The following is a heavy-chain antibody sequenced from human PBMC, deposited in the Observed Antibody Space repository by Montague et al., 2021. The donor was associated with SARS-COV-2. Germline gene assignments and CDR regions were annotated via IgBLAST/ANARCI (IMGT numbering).Heavy chain of an antibody. Sequence: IYYSGSTYYNPSLKSRVTISVDTSKNQFSLKLSSVTAADTAVYYCARVGRQQLVRLSGMDVWGQGNTVIVSS. V-gene: IGHV4-39*07. J-gene: IGHJ6*02. CDR3: ARVGRQQLVRLSGMDV. CDR2: IYYSGST. D-gene: IGHD6-13*01.